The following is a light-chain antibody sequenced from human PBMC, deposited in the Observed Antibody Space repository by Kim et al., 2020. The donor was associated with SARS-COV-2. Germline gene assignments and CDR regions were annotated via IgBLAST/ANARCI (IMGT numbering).Light chain of an antibody. CDR3: SSYRGISTDV. Sequence: QSALTQPASVSGSPGQSITISCTGTSSDVGGYNYVSWYQQHPGKAPKLMIYDVSNRPSGVSNRFSGSKSGNTASLTISGLQAEDEADYYCSSYRGISTDVFGTGTKVTVL. V-gene: IGLV2-14*03. CDR1: SSDVGGYNY. CDR2: DVS. J-gene: IGLJ1*01.